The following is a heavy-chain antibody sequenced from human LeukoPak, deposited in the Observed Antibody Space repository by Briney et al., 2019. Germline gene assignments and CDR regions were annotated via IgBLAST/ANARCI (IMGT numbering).Heavy chain of an antibody. J-gene: IGHJ4*01. Sequence: ASVKVSCKASGYSFTTYYIHWVRQAPGHGLEWMGRMDTIRGGTDYAQKFRGRVTMTRATSINTDYMELSSLRFDDTAIYYCARLSRLEPLHNWGQGTQVTVSS. CDR1: GYSFTTYY. CDR3: ARLSRLEPLHN. D-gene: IGHD3-16*02. CDR2: MDTIRGGT. V-gene: IGHV1-2*06.